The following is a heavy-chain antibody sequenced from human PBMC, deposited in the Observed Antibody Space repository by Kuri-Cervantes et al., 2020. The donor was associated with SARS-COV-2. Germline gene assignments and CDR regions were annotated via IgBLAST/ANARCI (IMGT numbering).Heavy chain of an antibody. V-gene: IGHV1-2*06. CDR2: INPNSGGT. Sequence: ASVKVSCKASGYTFTGYYMHWVRQAPGQGLEWMGRINPNSGGTNYAQKFQGRVTMTRDTSISTAYMELSRLRSDDTAVYYCARGYSSGWSLGDYYYGMDVWGQGTTDTVSS. CDR3: ARGYSSGWSLGDYYYGMDV. D-gene: IGHD6-19*01. CDR1: GYTFTGYY. J-gene: IGHJ6*02.